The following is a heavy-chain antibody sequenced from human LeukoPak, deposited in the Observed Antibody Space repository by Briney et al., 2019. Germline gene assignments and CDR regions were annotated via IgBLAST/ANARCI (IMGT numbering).Heavy chain of an antibody. D-gene: IGHD2/OR15-2a*01. CDR2: INPNSGGT. Sequence: GASVTVSCKPSVYTFTGYYMHWVRQAPGQGLEWMGWINPNSGGTNYAQKFQGRVTMTRDTSISTAYMELSRLRSDDTAVYYCARVSRQPTFYYYYYMDVWGKGTTVTVSS. J-gene: IGHJ6*03. CDR3: ARVSRQPTFYYYYYMDV. V-gene: IGHV1-2*02. CDR1: VYTFTGYY.